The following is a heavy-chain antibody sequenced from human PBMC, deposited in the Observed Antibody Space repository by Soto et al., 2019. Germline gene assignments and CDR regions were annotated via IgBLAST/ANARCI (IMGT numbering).Heavy chain of an antibody. CDR3: ERDIDNLDYYYGLDV. V-gene: IGHV3-48*03. Sequence: GGSLTPSSVAAGSFSTIYEMNWVRPPQGEGMEWISYISNSGNTIYVADSMRDRFTIYRDNAKNSLFMKMNSLRADDTAVYYCERDIDNLDYYYGLDVWGQGTTVTVSS. D-gene: IGHD1-20*01. CDR1: GSFSTIYE. CDR2: ISNSGNTI. J-gene: IGHJ6*02.